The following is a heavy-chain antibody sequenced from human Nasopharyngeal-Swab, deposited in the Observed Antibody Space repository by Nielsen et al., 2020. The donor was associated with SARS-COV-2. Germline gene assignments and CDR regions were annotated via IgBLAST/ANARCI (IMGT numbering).Heavy chain of an antibody. Sequence: GESLKISCAASGFTFSSYAMHWVRQAPGKGLERVAVISYDGSNKYYADSVKGRFTISRDNSKNTLYLQMNSLRAEDTAVYYCARDRGIAVAGNYYYYGMDVWGQGTTVTVSS. V-gene: IGHV3-30-3*01. J-gene: IGHJ6*02. CDR3: ARDRGIAVAGNYYYYGMDV. CDR2: ISYDGSNK. CDR1: GFTFSSYA. D-gene: IGHD6-19*01.